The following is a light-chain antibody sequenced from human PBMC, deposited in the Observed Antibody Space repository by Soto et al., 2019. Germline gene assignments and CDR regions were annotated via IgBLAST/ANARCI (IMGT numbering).Light chain of an antibody. Sequence: DIQMTQSPSTLSAPVGDRVTISCRASQSISDWLAWYQQKPGKAPRLLIYRASTLQRGVPSRFRGSGSGTEFTLTISDLQPDDFATYFCQQYHIYSWTFGQGTKVDIK. CDR1: QSISDW. CDR3: QQYHIYSWT. CDR2: RAS. J-gene: IGKJ1*01. V-gene: IGKV1-5*03.